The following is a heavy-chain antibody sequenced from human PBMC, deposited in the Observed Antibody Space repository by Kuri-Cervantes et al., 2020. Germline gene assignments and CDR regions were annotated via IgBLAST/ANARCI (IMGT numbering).Heavy chain of an antibody. V-gene: IGHV3-30*03. D-gene: IGHD6-19*01. J-gene: IGHJ4*02. Sequence: GGSLRLSCAASGFTFSSYGMLWVRQAPGKGLEWVAGISYDESNKYYADSVKGRFAISRDNSKNTLYLQMNSPRAEDTAVYYCARDWRYSSGYDYWGQGTLVTVSS. CDR3: ARDWRYSSGYDY. CDR2: ISYDESNK. CDR1: GFTFSSYG.